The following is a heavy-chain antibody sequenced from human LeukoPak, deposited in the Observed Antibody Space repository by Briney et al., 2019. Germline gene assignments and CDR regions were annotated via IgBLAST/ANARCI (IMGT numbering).Heavy chain of an antibody. CDR2: TYYRSKWYN. J-gene: IGHJ6*03. D-gene: IGHD2-15*01. Sequence: SQTLSLTCAISGDSVSSNSAAWNWIRQSPSRGLEWLGRTYYRSKWYNDYAVSVKSRITINPDTSKNQFSLQLNSVTPEDTAVYYCARENWCSGGSCYSIHYYYYMDVWGKGTTVTVSS. V-gene: IGHV6-1*01. CDR3: ARENWCSGGSCYSIHYYYYMDV. CDR1: GDSVSSNSAA.